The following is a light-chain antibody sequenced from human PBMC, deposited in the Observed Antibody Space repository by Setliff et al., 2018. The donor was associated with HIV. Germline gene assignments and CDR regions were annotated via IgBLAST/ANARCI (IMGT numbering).Light chain of an antibody. CDR3: SSYTSSSTLNV. Sequence: QSVLTQPASVSGSPGQSITISCNGTSSDVGGYNFVSWYQHHPGKAPILMIYDVSTRPSGVSNRFSGSKSDNTASLTISGLQAEDEADYYCSSYTSSSTLNVFGTGTKVTVL. V-gene: IGLV2-14*03. J-gene: IGLJ1*01. CDR2: DVS. CDR1: SSDVGGYNF.